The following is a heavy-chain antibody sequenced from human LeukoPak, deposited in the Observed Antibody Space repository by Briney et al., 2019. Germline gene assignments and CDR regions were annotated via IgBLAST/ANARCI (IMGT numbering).Heavy chain of an antibody. D-gene: IGHD3-22*01. V-gene: IGHV3-74*01. CDR3: ARDGNYYDSSGYYSY. CDR2: INSDGSST. Sequence: PGGSLRLSCAASGFTFSSYWMHRVRQAPGKGLVWVSRINSDGSSTSYADSVKGRFTISRDNAKNTLYLQMNSLRAEDTAVYYCARDGNYYDSSGYYSYWGQGTLVTVSS. J-gene: IGHJ4*02. CDR1: GFTFSSYW.